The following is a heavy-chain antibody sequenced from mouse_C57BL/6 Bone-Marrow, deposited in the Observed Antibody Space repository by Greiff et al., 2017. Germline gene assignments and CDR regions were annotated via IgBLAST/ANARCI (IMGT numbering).Heavy chain of an antibody. J-gene: IGHJ2*01. Sequence: EVKLVESEGGLVQPGSSMKLSCTASGFTFSDYYMAWVRQVPEKGLEWVANINYDGSSTYYLDSLQSRFIISRDNAKNILYLQMSSLKSEDTATYYCARDPGRNYFDYWGQGTTLTVSS. CDR1: GFTFSDYY. D-gene: IGHD1-1*02. V-gene: IGHV5-16*01. CDR3: ARDPGRNYFDY. CDR2: INYDGSST.